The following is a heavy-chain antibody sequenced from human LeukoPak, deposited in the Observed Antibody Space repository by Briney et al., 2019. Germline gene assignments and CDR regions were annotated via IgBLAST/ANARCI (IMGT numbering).Heavy chain of an antibody. D-gene: IGHD2-21*02. CDR2: ISYDGSNK. CDR1: GFTFSSYA. J-gene: IGHJ3*02. CDR3: ASSRLPTWGAFDI. Sequence: GGSLRLSCAASGFTFSSYAMHWVRRAPGKGLEWVAVISYDGSNKYYADSVKGRFTISRDNSKNTLYLQMNSLRAEDTAVYYCASSRLPTWGAFDIWGQGTMVTVSS. V-gene: IGHV3-30-3*01.